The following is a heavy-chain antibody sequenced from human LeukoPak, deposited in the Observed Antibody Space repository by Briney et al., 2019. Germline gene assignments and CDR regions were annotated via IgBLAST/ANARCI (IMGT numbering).Heavy chain of an antibody. CDR1: GFTFSAFA. D-gene: IGHD7-27*01. Sequence: PGGSLRLSCAASGFTFSAFAMHWVRQAPGKGLEWVALISYDGSRKYYADSVKGRFTVSRDISKNTLYLQMSSLRAEDTAVYYCARDLSSTGETQLFDYWGQGTLVTVSS. V-gene: IGHV3-30-3*01. J-gene: IGHJ4*02. CDR3: ARDLSSTGETQLFDY. CDR2: ISYDGSRK.